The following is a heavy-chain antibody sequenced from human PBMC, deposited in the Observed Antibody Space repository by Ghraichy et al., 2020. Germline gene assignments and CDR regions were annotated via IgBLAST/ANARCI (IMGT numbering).Heavy chain of an antibody. CDR3: ARRRQGGATAHSFDP. CDR1: GGSSKTYY. J-gene: IGHJ5*02. Sequence: SETLSLTCAVSGGSSKTYYYAWLRQPPGGGLEWIGYINARGTTYYNPSLQSRVTMSVDTAERQFALRVTSVTGADTAVYYCARRRQGGATAHSFDPWGQGALVSVSA. D-gene: IGHD1-26*01. V-gene: IGHV4-59*04. CDR2: INARGTT.